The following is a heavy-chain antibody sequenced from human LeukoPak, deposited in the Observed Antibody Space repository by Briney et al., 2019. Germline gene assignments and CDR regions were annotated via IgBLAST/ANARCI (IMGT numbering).Heavy chain of an antibody. CDR2: IYHSGST. J-gene: IGHJ3*02. Sequence: SETLSLTCAVSGGSISSGGYSWSWIRQPPGQGLEWIGYIYHSGSTYYNPSLKSRVTISVDRSKNQFSLKLSSVTAADTAVYYCARGGNWGAHAFDIWGQGTMVTVSS. D-gene: IGHD7-27*01. V-gene: IGHV4-30-2*01. CDR1: GGSISSGGYS. CDR3: ARGGNWGAHAFDI.